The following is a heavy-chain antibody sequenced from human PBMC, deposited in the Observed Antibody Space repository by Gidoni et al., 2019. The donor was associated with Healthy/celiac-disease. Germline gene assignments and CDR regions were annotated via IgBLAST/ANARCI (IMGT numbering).Heavy chain of an antibody. CDR1: GCTFGSYP. J-gene: IGHJ3*02. D-gene: IGHD3-3*01. V-gene: IGHV3-23*01. CDR2: ISGSGGST. Sequence: EVQLLESGGGWVQPGGSLGLSWAAPGCTFGSYPRGGVRKAPGKGLGWVSAISGSGGSTYYADSVKGRFTISSDNSKNTLYLQMTSLRAEDTAVYYCAKDPAFTIFGVVNPPNAFDIWVQGTMVTVSS. CDR3: AKDPAFTIFGVVNPPNAFDI.